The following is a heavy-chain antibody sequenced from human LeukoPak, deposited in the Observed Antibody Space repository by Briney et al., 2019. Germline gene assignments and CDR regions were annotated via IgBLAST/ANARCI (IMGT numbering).Heavy chain of an antibody. J-gene: IGHJ4*02. CDR1: GYTFTSYA. Sequence: GESLKISCKGSGYTFTSYAMHWVRQAPGQRLEWMGWINAGNGNTKYSQKFQGRVTITRDTSASTAYMELSSLRSEDTAVYYCARSLGWLADYWGQGTLVTVSS. CDR2: INAGNGNT. V-gene: IGHV1-3*01. CDR3: ARSLGWLADY. D-gene: IGHD6-19*01.